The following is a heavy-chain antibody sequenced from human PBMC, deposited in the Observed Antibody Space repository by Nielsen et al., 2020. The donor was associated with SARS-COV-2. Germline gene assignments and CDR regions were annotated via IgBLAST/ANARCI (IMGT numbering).Heavy chain of an antibody. Sequence: GGSLRLSCAASGFTFSSYGMHWVRQAPGKGLEWVAVIRYDGSNKYYADSVKGRFTISRDNSKNTLYLQMNSLRAEDTAVYYCARGQVVITSFDYWGQGTLVTVSS. V-gene: IGHV3-30*02. CDR1: GFTFSSYG. CDR2: IRYDGSNK. D-gene: IGHD3-22*01. J-gene: IGHJ4*02. CDR3: ARGQVVITSFDY.